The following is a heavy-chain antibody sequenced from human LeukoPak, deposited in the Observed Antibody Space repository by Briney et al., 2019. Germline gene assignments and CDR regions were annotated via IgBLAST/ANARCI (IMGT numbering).Heavy chain of an antibody. CDR1: GGSISRSSYY. CDR2: IFYSGST. CDR3: ARTYLGYYDCSGYAYYFDY. Sequence: PSETLSLTCSVSGGSISRSSYYWGWIRQSPGKGLEWIGNIFYSGSTYYNPSLKSRVTISVDTSKNQFSLKLRSVTAADTAVYYCARTYLGYYDCSGYAYYFDYWGQGILVPVSS. J-gene: IGHJ4*02. D-gene: IGHD3-22*01. V-gene: IGHV4-39*01.